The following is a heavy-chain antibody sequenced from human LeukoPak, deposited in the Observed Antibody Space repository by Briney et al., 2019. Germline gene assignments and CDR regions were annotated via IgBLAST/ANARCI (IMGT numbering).Heavy chain of an antibody. D-gene: IGHD3-10*02. CDR2: IRSRGSTI. Sequence: PGGSLRLSCAASGFTFSSYEMNWVRQAPGKGLEWVSYIRSRGSTIYYAEPVKGRFPISRDNAKNSLYLQMNSLRAEDTAVYYCAELGITMIGGVWGKGTTVTISS. V-gene: IGHV3-48*03. J-gene: IGHJ6*04. CDR3: AELGITMIGGV. CDR1: GFTFSSYE.